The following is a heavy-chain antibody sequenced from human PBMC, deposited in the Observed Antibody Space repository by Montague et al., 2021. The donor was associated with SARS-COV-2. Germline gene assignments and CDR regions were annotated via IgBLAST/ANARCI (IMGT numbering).Heavy chain of an antibody. Sequence: NEYAVSVNSRITINPDTSKNQFSLQVNSVTPEDTAVYYCARGADRYYFYGMDVWGQGTTVPVS. J-gene: IGHJ6*02. CDR3: ARGADRYYFYGMDV. CDR2: N. D-gene: IGHD4/OR15-4a*01. V-gene: IGHV6-1*01.